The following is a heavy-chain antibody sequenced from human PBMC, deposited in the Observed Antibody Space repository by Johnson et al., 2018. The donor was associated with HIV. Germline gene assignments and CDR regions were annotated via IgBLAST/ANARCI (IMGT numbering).Heavy chain of an antibody. CDR2: ISYDGSNK. V-gene: IGHV3-30*19. CDR3: ASLGLDLHVKAPLRVVFDAFDI. CDR1: GFTFSSYG. Sequence: QVQLVESGGGLVHPGRSLRLSCAASGFTFSSYGMHWVRQAPGKGLEWVAVISYDGSNKYYADSVKGRFTISRDNSKNTLYLQMNSLRAEDTAVYYCASLGLDLHVKAPLRVVFDAFDIWGQGTMVTVSS. J-gene: IGHJ3*02. D-gene: IGHD3-16*01.